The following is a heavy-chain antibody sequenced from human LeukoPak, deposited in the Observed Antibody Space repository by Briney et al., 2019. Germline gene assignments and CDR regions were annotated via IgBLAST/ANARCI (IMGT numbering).Heavy chain of an antibody. CDR1: GFTFNNYW. CDR2: IKQDGSEK. D-gene: IGHD1-26*01. Sequence: GGSLRLSCAASGFTFNNYWMSWVRQAPGKGLEWVANIKQDGSEKYYVDSVKGRFTISRDNAKNSLYLPMNSLRAEDTAVYYCARDASDETYYYYYYMDVWGKGTTVTISS. CDR3: ARDASDETYYYYYYMDV. V-gene: IGHV3-7*01. J-gene: IGHJ6*03.